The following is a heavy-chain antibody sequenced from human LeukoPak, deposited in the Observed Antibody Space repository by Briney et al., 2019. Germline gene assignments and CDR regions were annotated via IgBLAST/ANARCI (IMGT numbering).Heavy chain of an antibody. CDR1: GFTLSSYA. D-gene: IGHD6-19*01. CDR3: ASFGSSSGWSPWPHDAFDI. Sequence: PGGSLRLSCAASGFTLSSYAMSWVRQAPGKGLEWVSSISSSSSYIYYADSVKGRFTISRDNAKNSLYLQMNSLGAEDTAVYYCASFGSSSGWSPWPHDAFDIWGQGTMVTVSS. CDR2: ISSSSSYI. V-gene: IGHV3-21*01. J-gene: IGHJ3*02.